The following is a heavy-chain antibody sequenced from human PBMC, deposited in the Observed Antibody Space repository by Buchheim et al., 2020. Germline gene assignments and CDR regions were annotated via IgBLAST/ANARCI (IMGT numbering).Heavy chain of an antibody. Sequence: QVQLVESGGGVVQPGTSLRLSCAASGFTFSSYGMHWVRQAPGKGLEWVAVIWYDGSNKYYADSVKGRFTISRDNSRNTPYLQMNSLRAEDTALYYCARDPYSSGWYDIPYWGQGTL. CDR2: IWYDGSNK. J-gene: IGHJ4*02. CDR1: GFTFSSYG. V-gene: IGHV3-33*01. D-gene: IGHD6-19*01. CDR3: ARDPYSSGWYDIPY.